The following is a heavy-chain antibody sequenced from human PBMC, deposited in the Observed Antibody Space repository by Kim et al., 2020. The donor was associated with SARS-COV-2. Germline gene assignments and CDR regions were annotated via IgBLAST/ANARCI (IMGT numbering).Heavy chain of an antibody. D-gene: IGHD1-7*01. Sequence: SETLSLTCAVYGGSFSGYYWSWIRQPPGKGLEWIGEINHSGSTNYNPSLKSRVTISVDTSKNQFSLKLSSVTAADTAVYYCASDFNWNYGWFDPWGQGTL. CDR3: ASDFNWNYGWFDP. V-gene: IGHV4-34*01. J-gene: IGHJ5*02. CDR2: INHSGST. CDR1: GGSFSGYY.